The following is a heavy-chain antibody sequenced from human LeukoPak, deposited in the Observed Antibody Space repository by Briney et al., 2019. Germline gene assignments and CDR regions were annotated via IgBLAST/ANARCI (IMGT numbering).Heavy chain of an antibody. CDR2: ISYSGIT. J-gene: IGHJ6*02. V-gene: IGHV4-39*01. CDR3: ARHNDYASLMDV. CDR1: GVSVTTSGYY. D-gene: IGHD2-2*01. Sequence: PSETLSLTCTVFGVSVTTSGYYGAWIRQPPGRGLEWIGSISYSGITYYKPSLRGRVTISGDTAKYQFSLKLSSVTAADTAVYYCARHNDYASLMDVWGQGTTVTVSS.